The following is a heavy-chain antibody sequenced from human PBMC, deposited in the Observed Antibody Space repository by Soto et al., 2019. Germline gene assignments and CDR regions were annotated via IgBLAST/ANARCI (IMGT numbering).Heavy chain of an antibody. CDR2: INPSGGST. CDR1: GYTFTSYY. J-gene: IGHJ4*02. V-gene: IGHV1-46*03. D-gene: IGHD6-19*01. CDR3: ARVGGSHHFDY. Sequence: ASVKVSCKASGYTFTSYYMHCVRHAPGQGLERMGIINPSGGSTSYAQRFQGRVTMTTDTSTSTVYMELSSLRYEDTAVYYCARVGGSHHFDYWGQGTLVTVSS.